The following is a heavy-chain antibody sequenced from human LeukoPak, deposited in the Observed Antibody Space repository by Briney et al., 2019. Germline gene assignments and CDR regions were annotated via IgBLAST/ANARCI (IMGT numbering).Heavy chain of an antibody. D-gene: IGHD2-2*02. V-gene: IGHV3-48*01. CDR2: ISSSSSTI. CDR1: GFTFSSYS. CDR3: ARGGRDIVVVPAAIRFDP. Sequence: GGSLRLSCAASGFTFSSYSMNWVRQAPGKGLEWVSYISSSSSTIYYADSVKGRFTISRDNARNSLYLQMNSLRAEDTAVYYCARGGRDIVVVPAAIRFDPWGQGTLVTVSS. J-gene: IGHJ5*02.